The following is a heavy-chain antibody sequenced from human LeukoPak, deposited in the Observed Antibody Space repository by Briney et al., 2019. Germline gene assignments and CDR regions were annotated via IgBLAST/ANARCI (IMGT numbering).Heavy chain of an antibody. J-gene: IGHJ4*02. Sequence: SETLSLTCTVSGGSISSYYWSWIRQPPGKGLEWIGYIYYSGSTNYNPSLKSRVTISVDTSKNQFSLKLSSVTAADTAVYYCARSLITFGGVQVDYWGQGTLVTVSS. V-gene: IGHV4-59*12. CDR2: IYYSGST. CDR1: GGSISSYY. D-gene: IGHD3-16*01. CDR3: ARSLITFGGVQVDY.